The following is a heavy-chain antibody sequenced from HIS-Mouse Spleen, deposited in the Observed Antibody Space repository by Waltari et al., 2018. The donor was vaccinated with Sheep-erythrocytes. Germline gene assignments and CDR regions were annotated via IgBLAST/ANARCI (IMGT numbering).Heavy chain of an antibody. V-gene: IGHV5-51*03. Sequence: AEVKKPGESLKISCKGSGYSFTSYWIGWVRQMPGKGLEWMGIIYPGDSDTRYSPSFQGQVTISADKSISTAYLQWSSLKASDTAMYYCARRTYYDFWSGYYTDAFDIWGKGTMVTVSS. J-gene: IGHJ3*02. D-gene: IGHD3-3*01. CDR2: IYPGDSDT. CDR3: ARRTYYDFWSGYYTDAFDI. CDR1: GYSFTSYW.